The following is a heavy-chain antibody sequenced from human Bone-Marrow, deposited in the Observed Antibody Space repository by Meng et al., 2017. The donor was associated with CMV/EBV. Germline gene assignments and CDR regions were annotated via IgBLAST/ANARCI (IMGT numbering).Heavy chain of an antibody. CDR3: ARDQARITIFGVVIPHYYYYGMDV. V-gene: IGHV1-2*02. CDR2: INLNSGGT. J-gene: IGHJ6*02. Sequence: ASVKVSCTASGYTFTGYYMHWVRQAPGQGLEWMGWINLNSGGTNYAQKFQGRVNMTRETPISTAYMELSRLRSDDTAVDYCARDQARITIFGVVIPHYYYYGMDVWGQGTTVTISS. CDR1: GYTFTGYY. D-gene: IGHD3-3*01.